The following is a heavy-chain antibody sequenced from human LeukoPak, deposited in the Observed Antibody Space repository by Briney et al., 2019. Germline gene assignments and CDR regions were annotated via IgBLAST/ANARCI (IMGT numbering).Heavy chain of an antibody. Sequence: GGSLRLSCAASGFSFSDCEMSWFRQAPGKGLEWVSHISNSGSIIKYAESMKGRFTISRDNAKNSLYLQMNSLRVEDTAVYYCARGEGAYRWGQGTLVTVSS. J-gene: IGHJ4*02. CDR1: GFSFSDCE. CDR3: ARGEGAYR. V-gene: IGHV3-11*04. CDR2: ISNSGSII. D-gene: IGHD1-26*01.